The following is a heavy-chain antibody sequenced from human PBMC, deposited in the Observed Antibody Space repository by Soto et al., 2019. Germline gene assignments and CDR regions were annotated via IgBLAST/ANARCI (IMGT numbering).Heavy chain of an antibody. CDR3: TRGAGAPWVRFDS. CDR1: GYSITSGFY. V-gene: IGHV4-38-2*01. D-gene: IGHD3-22*01. J-gene: IGHJ4*02. Sequence: SETLSLTCGVSGYSITSGFYWGWVRQSPGKGLEWIGGISYSAKTFYNPSLASRLSIAVDTSMNQFSLRLTSVTAADTALYYCTRGAGAPWVRFDSWGQGTLVTVSS. CDR2: ISYSAKT.